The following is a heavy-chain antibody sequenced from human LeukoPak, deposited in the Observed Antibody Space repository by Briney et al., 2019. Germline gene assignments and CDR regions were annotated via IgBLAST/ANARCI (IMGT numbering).Heavy chain of an antibody. CDR2: IGGRTFRGTT. V-gene: IGHV3-49*04. Sequence: GGSLRLSCAASGFSFSTYAIHWVRQAPGKGLEWVGFIGGRTFRGTTQYAASLKGRFTISRDDSKSTAYLQMISLKIEDTGVYYCARDPNYYYPSYYYDSWGLGTLVTVSS. D-gene: IGHD4/OR15-4a*01. CDR3: ARDPNYYYPSYYYDS. J-gene: IGHJ4*02. CDR1: GFSFSTYA.